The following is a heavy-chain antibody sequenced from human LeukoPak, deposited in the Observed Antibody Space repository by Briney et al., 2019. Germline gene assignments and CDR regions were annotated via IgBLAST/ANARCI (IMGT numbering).Heavy chain of an antibody. CDR2: IYSGGST. CDR3: ARDRSGDDAFDI. V-gene: IGHV3-53*01. CDR1: GFTVSSNY. Sequence: GGPLRLSCAASGFTVSSNYMSWVRQAPGKGLEWVSVIYSGGSTYYADSVKGRFTISRDNSKNTLYLQMNSLRAEDTAVYYCARDRSGDDAFDIWGQGTMVTVSS. D-gene: IGHD3-3*01. J-gene: IGHJ3*02.